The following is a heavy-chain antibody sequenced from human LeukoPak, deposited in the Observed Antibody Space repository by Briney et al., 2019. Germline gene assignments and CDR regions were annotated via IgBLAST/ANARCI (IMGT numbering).Heavy chain of an antibody. Sequence: GGSLRLSCAASGFTFSSYWMSWVRQAPGKGLEWVANIKQDGSEKYYVDSVKGRFTISRDNAKNSLYLQMNSLRAEDTAVYYCARVGFDYYDSTADWYFDLWGRGTLVSVSS. CDR1: GFTFSSYW. D-gene: IGHD3-22*01. J-gene: IGHJ2*01. CDR2: IKQDGSEK. CDR3: ARVGFDYYDSTADWYFDL. V-gene: IGHV3-7*01.